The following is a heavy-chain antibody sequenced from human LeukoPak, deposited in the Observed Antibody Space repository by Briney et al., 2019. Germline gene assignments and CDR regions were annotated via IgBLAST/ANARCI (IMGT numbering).Heavy chain of an antibody. CDR3: ARAATPGTWFFGMDV. CDR1: GFTVSSNY. Sequence: PGGPLRLSCAASGFTVSSNYMSWVREAPGKGLEWVSVIYSGGTSYYADSVKGRRSISRDNSKNTLYFQMNSLRAEDTAVYYCARAATPGTWFFGMDVWGKGTTVPVSS. V-gene: IGHV3-66*01. D-gene: IGHD2-15*01. CDR2: IYSGGTS. J-gene: IGHJ6*04.